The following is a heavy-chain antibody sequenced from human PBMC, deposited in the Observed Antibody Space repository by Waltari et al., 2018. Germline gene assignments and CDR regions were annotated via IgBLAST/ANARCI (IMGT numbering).Heavy chain of an antibody. CDR3: ARGGRKWFGEERPNIYYYGMDV. J-gene: IGHJ6*02. CDR1: GGSISSSSYY. CDR2: SWHSGSI. V-gene: IGHV4-39*02. D-gene: IGHD3-10*01. Sequence: QLQLQESGPGLVKPSETLSLTCTVSGGSISSSSYYWGWIRQPPGNGLEGVSGSSWHSGSIGYADSVKGRFTISSDNAKNSLYLQMNSLRAEDTAVYYCARGGRKWFGEERPNIYYYGMDVWGQGTTVTVSS.